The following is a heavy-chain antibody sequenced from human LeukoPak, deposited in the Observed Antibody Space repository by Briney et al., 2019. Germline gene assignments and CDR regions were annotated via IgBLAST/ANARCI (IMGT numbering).Heavy chain of an antibody. V-gene: IGHV1-69*13. CDR1: GGTFSSYA. Sequence: GASVKVSCKASGGTFSSYAISWVRQAPGQGLEWMGGIIPIFGTANYAQKFQGRVTITADESTSTAYMELSSLRSEDTAAYYCARMGCSSTSCYYAFDIWGQGTMVTVSS. J-gene: IGHJ3*02. CDR3: ARMGCSSTSCYYAFDI. CDR2: IIPIFGTA. D-gene: IGHD2-2*01.